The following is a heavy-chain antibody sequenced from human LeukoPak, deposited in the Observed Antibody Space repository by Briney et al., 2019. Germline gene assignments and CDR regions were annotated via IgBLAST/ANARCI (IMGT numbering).Heavy chain of an antibody. Sequence: PSETLSLTCTVSGGSISSYYWSWIRQPPGKGLEWIGYIYYSGSTNYNPSLKSRVTISVDTSKNQFSLKLSSVTAADTAVYYCARAEMATIGGGFDYWGQGTLVTVSS. D-gene: IGHD5-24*01. CDR2: IYYSGST. J-gene: IGHJ4*02. V-gene: IGHV4-59*01. CDR1: GGSISSYY. CDR3: ARAEMATIGGGFDY.